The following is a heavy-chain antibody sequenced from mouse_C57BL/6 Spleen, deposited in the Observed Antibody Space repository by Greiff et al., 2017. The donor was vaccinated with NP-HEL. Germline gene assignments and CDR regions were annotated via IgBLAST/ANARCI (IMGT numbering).Heavy chain of an antibody. D-gene: IGHD2-4*01. CDR1: GYTFTSYW. V-gene: IGHV1-59*01. Sequence: QVQLKQPGAELVRPGTSVKLSCKASGYTFTSYWMHWVKQRPGQGLEWIGVIDPSDSYTNYNQKFKGKATLTVDTSSSTAYMQLSSLTSEDSAVYYCARSYYDYNQAWFAYWGQGTLVTVSA. J-gene: IGHJ3*01. CDR3: ARSYYDYNQAWFAY. CDR2: IDPSDSYT.